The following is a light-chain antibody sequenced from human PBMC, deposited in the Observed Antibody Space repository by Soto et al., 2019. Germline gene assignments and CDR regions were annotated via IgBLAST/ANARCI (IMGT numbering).Light chain of an antibody. Sequence: EMVLTHSPGTVSWSPGERATLSARPGQSVSSSALAWYQQKRGQAPRLLVFGASNRATGIPDRFSGSGSGTDFTLTITRLEPEDFAVYYCHHYGSSPWTFGQGTKVDIK. CDR3: HHYGSSPWT. CDR2: GAS. J-gene: IGKJ1*01. V-gene: IGKV3-20*01. CDR1: QSVSSSA.